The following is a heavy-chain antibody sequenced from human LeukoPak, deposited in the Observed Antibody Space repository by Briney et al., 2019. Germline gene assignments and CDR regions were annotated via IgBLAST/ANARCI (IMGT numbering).Heavy chain of an antibody. J-gene: IGHJ4*02. Sequence: GGSLRLSCAASGFTVSNNYMSWVRQAPGKGLEWVSVIHSGGTTNYADSVQGRFTISRDNSKTTVYLHMNSLRAEDTAVYYCVRDSDSGYGPFASWGQGTLVTVSS. CDR1: GFTVSNNY. D-gene: IGHD5-12*01. CDR2: IHSGGTT. V-gene: IGHV3-53*01. CDR3: VRDSDSGYGPFAS.